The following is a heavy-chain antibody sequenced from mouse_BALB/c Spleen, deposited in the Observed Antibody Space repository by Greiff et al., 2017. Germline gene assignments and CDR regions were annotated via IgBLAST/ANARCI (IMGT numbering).Heavy chain of an antibody. CDR1: GFSLTSYD. CDR2: IWTGGGT. V-gene: IGHV2-9-2*01. D-gene: IGHD2-12*01. CDR3: VRDRGLRRGAYYYAMDY. J-gene: IGHJ4*01. Sequence: QVQLQQSGPGLVAPSQSLSITCTVSGFSLTSYDISWIRQPPGKGLEWLGVIWTGGGTNYNSAFMSRLSISKDNSKSQVFLKMNSLQTDDTAIYYCVRDRGLRRGAYYYAMDYWGQGTSVTVSS.